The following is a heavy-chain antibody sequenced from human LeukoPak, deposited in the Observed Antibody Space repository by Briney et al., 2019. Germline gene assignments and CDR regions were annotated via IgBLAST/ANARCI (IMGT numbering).Heavy chain of an antibody. V-gene: IGHV4-39*01. CDR2: IYHSGST. Sequence: SETLSLTCTVSGDSISSSGHYWGWIRQPPGQGLEWIGIIYHSGSTYYNPSLKSRVTISVDTSKNQFSLKLSSVTAADTAVYYCARQYCSRVTCWAYFDHWGQGTLVTVSS. CDR1: GDSISSSGHY. CDR3: ARQYCSRVTCWAYFDH. D-gene: IGHD2-2*01. J-gene: IGHJ4*02.